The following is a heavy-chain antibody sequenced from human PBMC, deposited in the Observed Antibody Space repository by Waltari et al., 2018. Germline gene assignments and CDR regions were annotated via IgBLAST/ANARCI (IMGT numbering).Heavy chain of an antibody. CDR3: VRLAQRTYRSPVPGRHYYYGMDV. CDR1: GFRFSTYW. Sequence: EEQMLESGGGLVQPGDSLRFSCASSGFRFSTYWLNWVSQAPGKGLVWVARISNDESSLTYADSVKGRFTISRDNAKNTLYLQMKRLRAEDTAVYYCVRLAQRTYRSPVPGRHYYYGMDVWGQGTTVTVSS. V-gene: IGHV3-74*03. CDR2: ISNDESSL. D-gene: IGHD3-10*01. J-gene: IGHJ6*02.